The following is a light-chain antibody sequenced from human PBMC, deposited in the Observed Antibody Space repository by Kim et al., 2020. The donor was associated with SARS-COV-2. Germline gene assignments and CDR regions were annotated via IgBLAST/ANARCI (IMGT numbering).Light chain of an antibody. Sequence: EIVLTQSPGTLSLSPGEGATLSCRPSQSVSSTSLAWYQQRPSQAPRLLIHDTSIRATGIPDTFSGSGSGTDFTLTISRLEPEDFAVYYCQHYHSSPPTYTFGQGTKLEIK. V-gene: IGKV3-20*01. CDR2: DTS. CDR3: QHYHSSPPTYT. J-gene: IGKJ2*01. CDR1: QSVSSTS.